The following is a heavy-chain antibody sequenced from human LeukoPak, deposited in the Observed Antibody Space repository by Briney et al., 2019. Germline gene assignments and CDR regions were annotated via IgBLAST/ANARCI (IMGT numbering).Heavy chain of an antibody. CDR2: IYYSGST. V-gene: IGHV4-59*01. CDR3: ARDQANDYGDYMRWFDP. D-gene: IGHD4-17*01. J-gene: IGHJ5*02. CDR1: GGSISSYY. Sequence: NPSETLSLTCTVSGGSISSYYWSWIRQPPGKGLEWMGYIYYSGSTNYNPSLKSRVTISVDTSKNQFSLKLSSVTAADTAVYYCARDQANDYGDYMRWFDPWGQGTLVTVSS.